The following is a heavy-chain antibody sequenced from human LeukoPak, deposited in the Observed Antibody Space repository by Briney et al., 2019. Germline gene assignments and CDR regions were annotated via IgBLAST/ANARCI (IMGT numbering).Heavy chain of an antibody. J-gene: IGHJ4*02. CDR2: INPNSGGT. CDR1: GYTFTSYG. CDR3: ARAAGTFSSAYFDY. D-gene: IGHD6-13*01. V-gene: IGHV1-2*02. Sequence: ASVKVSCKASGYTFTSYGISWVRQAPGQGLEWMGWINPNSGGTNYAQKFQGRVTMTRDTSISTAYMELSRLRSDDTAVYYCARAAGTFSSAYFDYWGQGTLVTVSS.